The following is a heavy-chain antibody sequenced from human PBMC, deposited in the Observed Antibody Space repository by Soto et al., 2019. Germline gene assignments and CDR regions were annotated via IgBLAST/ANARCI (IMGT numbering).Heavy chain of an antibody. CDR3: ARDRVY. Sequence: QVQLEQSGAEVKEPGSSVKVSCKASGGTLSSYTISWVRQAPGQGLEWMGRIIPIFAVAHYAQKFQGRVTMTADKSTGTVYMELSSLGSEDTAVYYCARDRVYWGQGTLVTVSS. CDR1: GGTLSSYT. CDR2: IIPIFAVA. J-gene: IGHJ4*02. V-gene: IGHV1-69*08.